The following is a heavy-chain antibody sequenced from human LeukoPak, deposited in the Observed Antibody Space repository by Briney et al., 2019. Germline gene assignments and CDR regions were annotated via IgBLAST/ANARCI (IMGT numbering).Heavy chain of an antibody. J-gene: IGHJ4*02. CDR3: ARDYDSSGYAFGY. CDR1: GFTFSNYA. D-gene: IGHD3-22*01. Sequence: GGSLRLSCAASGFTFSNYAMHWVRQAPGKGLEGVAVISYDGSNKYYADSVKGRFTISRDNSKNTLYLQMNSLRAEDTAVYYCARDYDSSGYAFGYWGQGTLVTVSS. V-gene: IGHV3-30-3*01. CDR2: ISYDGSNK.